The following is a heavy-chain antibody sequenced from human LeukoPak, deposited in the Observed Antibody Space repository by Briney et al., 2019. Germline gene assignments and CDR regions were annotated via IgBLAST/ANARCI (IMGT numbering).Heavy chain of an antibody. CDR3: ARVRRGYDILTGYYIRGGFDY. J-gene: IGHJ4*02. D-gene: IGHD3-9*01. V-gene: IGHV4-59*01. CDR2: IYYSGST. CDR1: GGSISSYY. Sequence: PSETLSLTCTVSGGSISSYYWSWIRQPPGKGLEWIGYIYYSGSTNYNPSLKSRVTISVDTSKNQFSLKLSSVTAADTAVYYCARVRRGYDILTGYYIRGGFDYWGQGTLVTVSS.